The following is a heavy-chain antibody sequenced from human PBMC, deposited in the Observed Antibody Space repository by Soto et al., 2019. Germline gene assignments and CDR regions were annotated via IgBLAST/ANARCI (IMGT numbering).Heavy chain of an antibody. Sequence: GESLNISCKGSGYSVSSYWIGWVRQMPGKGLEWMGIIYPGDSDTRYSPSFQGQVTISADKSISTAYLQWSSLKASDTAMYYCATRDYYDSSGLDAFDIWGQGTMVTVSS. V-gene: IGHV5-51*01. D-gene: IGHD3-22*01. CDR3: ATRDYYDSSGLDAFDI. J-gene: IGHJ3*02. CDR2: IYPGDSDT. CDR1: GYSVSSYW.